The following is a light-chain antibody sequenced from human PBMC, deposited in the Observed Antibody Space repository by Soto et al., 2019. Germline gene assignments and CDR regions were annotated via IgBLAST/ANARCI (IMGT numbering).Light chain of an antibody. CDR3: QQYENFPIT. CDR2: DAS. V-gene: IGKV1-33*01. CDR1: HDIRKY. J-gene: IGKJ5*01. Sequence: DIQMTQSPSSLSASVGDRVTITCQASHDIRKYLNWYQQKPGKAPKLLIYDASNMEKGVPSRFTGSGSGTDFTFTISRLQPEDIATYYCQQYENFPITFGQGTRLEIK.